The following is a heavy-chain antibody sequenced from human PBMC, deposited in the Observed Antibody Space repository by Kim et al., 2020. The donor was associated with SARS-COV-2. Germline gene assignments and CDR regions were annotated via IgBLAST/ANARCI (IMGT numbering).Heavy chain of an antibody. D-gene: IGHD3-16*02. J-gene: IGHJ4*02. V-gene: IGHV3-23*01. CDR2: ISGSGGST. CDR1: GFTFSSYA. CDR3: AKATDYDYVWGSYRYVY. Sequence: GGSLRLSCAASGFTFSSYAMSWVRQAPGKGLEWVSAISGSGGSTYYADSVKGRFTISRDNSKNTLYLQMNSLRAEDTAVYYCAKATDYDYVWGSYRYVYWGQGTLVTVSS.